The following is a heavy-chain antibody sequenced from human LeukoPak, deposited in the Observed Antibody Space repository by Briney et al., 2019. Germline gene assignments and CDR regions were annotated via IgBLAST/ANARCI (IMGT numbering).Heavy chain of an antibody. CDR3: ASGELLLDY. V-gene: IGHV4-34*01. CDR1: GGSFSGYY. D-gene: IGHD1-26*01. Sequence: PSETLSLTCAVYGGSFSGYYSSWIRQPPGKGLEWIGEINHSGSTNYNPSLKSRVTISVDASKNQSSLKLSSVTAADTAVYYCASGELLLDYWGQGTLVTVSS. J-gene: IGHJ4*02. CDR2: INHSGST.